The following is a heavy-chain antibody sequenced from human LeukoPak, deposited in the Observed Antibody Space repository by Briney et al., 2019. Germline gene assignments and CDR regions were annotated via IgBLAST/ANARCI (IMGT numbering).Heavy chain of an antibody. Sequence: SETLSLTCAVYGGSFSGYYWSWIRQPPGKGLGWIGEINHSGSTNYNPSLKSRVTISVDTSKNQFSLKLSSVTAADTAVYYRAREVPLGAIFWSQGTLVTVSS. J-gene: IGHJ4*02. CDR1: GGSFSGYY. CDR2: INHSGST. V-gene: IGHV4-34*01. D-gene: IGHD3-9*01. CDR3: AREVPLGAIF.